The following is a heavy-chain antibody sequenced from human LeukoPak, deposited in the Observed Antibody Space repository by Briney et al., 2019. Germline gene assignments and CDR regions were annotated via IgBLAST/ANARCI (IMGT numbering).Heavy chain of an antibody. CDR2: IDTSATSM. J-gene: IGHJ4*02. D-gene: IGHD2-2*03. V-gene: IGHV3-48*03. Sequence: PGGSLRLSCAVSGFTFSNFEMNWVRQAPGKGLEWGSHIDTSATSMHYADSVKGRFTISRDNAKNSLFLQMNSLRAEDTAVYYCVTDRPGVMDFDFWGQGTLVTVSS. CDR1: GFTFSNFE. CDR3: VTDRPGVMDFDF.